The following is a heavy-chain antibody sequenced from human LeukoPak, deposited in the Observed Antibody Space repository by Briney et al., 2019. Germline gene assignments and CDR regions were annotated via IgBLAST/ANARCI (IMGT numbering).Heavy chain of an antibody. J-gene: IGHJ4*02. CDR2: INPNSGDT. D-gene: IGHD2-8*01. CDR1: GYTFTGYY. Sequence: ASVKVSCKASGYTFTGYYMHWMRQAPGQGLEWMGWINPNSGDTNYAQKFQGRVTMTRDTSISTAYMELSRLRSDDTAVYYCARDEGYCTNGVCYPGYFDYWGQGTLVTVSS. CDR3: ARDEGYCTNGVCYPGYFDY. V-gene: IGHV1-2*02.